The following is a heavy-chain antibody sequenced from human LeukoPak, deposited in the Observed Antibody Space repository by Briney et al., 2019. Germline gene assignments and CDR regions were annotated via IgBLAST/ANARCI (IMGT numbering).Heavy chain of an antibody. CDR2: IYSGGST. V-gene: IGHV3-66*01. CDR3: ARGYYYDSSGYYGSY. J-gene: IGHJ4*02. D-gene: IGHD3-22*01. CDR1: GFTVSSNY. Sequence: HPGGSLRLSCAASGFTVSSNYMSWVRQAPGKGLEWVSVIYSGGSTYYADSVKGRFTISRDNSKNTLYLQMNSLRAEDTAVYYCARGYYYDSSGYYGSYWGQGTLVTVSS.